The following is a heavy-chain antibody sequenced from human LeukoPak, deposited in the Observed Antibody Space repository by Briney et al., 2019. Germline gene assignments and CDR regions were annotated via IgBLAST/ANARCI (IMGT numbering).Heavy chain of an antibody. CDR3: ARDRHPLQAIVVVPAAL. V-gene: IGHV1-18*01. D-gene: IGHD2-2*01. CDR1: GYTFTSYG. CDR2: ISAYNGNT. Sequence: GASVKVSCKASGYTFTSYGISRVRQAPGQGLEWMGWISAYNGNTNYAQKLQGRVTMTTDTSTSTAYMELRSLRSDDTAVYYCARDRHPLQAIVVVPAALWGQGTLVTVSS. J-gene: IGHJ4*02.